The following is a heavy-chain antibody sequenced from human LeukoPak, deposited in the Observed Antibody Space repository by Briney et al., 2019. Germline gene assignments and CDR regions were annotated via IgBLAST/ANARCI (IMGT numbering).Heavy chain of an antibody. D-gene: IGHD3-22*01. CDR3: ARAPMIVVVFPPRLDF. J-gene: IGHJ4*02. V-gene: IGHV1-2*02. CDR1: GYTFTGYY. Sequence: ASVKVSCKTSGYTFTGYYMHWARQAPGQGLEWMGWINPNTGGTNYAQNFQGRVTMTSDTSISTAYMELSSLRYDDTAMYYCARAPMIVVVFPPRLDFWGQGTLVTVSS. CDR2: INPNTGGT.